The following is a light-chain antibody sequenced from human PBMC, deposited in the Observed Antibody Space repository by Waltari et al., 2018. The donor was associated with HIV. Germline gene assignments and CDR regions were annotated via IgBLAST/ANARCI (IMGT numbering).Light chain of an antibody. CDR3: SSYTSSSTRL. CDR2: EVS. CDR1: RRDVGGYNY. Sequence: QSALTQPASVSGSPGQSITIPCTGTRRDVGGYNYVSWYQQHPGKAPKLMIYEVSNRPSGVSDRFSGSKSGNTASLTISGLQAEDEADYYCSSYTSSSTRLFGGGTKLTVL. V-gene: IGLV2-14*01. J-gene: IGLJ2*01.